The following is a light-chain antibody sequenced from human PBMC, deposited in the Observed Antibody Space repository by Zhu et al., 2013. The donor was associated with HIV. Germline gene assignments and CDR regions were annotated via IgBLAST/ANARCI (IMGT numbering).Light chain of an antibody. Sequence: QSVLTQPPSVSAAPGQKVTISCSGSSSNIGSNIGNNHVSWYQQHPGKAPKLMIYEVSNRPSGVSDRFSGSKSDNTASLTISGLQAEDEADYYCSSYRAIGTVFGGGTKLTVL. V-gene: IGLV2-14*01. CDR1: SSNIGSNIGNNH. CDR2: EVS. J-gene: IGLJ3*02. CDR3: SSYRAIGTV.